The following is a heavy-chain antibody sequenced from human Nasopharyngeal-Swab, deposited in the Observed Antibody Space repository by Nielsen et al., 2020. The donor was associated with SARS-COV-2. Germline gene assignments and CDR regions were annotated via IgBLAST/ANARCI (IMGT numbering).Heavy chain of an antibody. J-gene: IGHJ2*01. Sequence: GGSLRLSCAASGFTFSSYAMHWVRQAPGKGLEWVAVISYDGSNKYYADSVKGRFTISRDNSENTLYLQMNSLRAEDTAVYYCARGAAAVYWYFDLWGRGTLVTVSS. CDR1: GFTFSSYA. CDR2: ISYDGSNK. V-gene: IGHV3-30*04. CDR3: ARGAAAVYWYFDL. D-gene: IGHD6-13*01.